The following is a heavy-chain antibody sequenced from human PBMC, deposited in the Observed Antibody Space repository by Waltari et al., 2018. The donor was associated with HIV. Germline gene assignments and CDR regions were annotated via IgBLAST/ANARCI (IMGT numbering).Heavy chain of an antibody. D-gene: IGHD5-12*01. J-gene: IGHJ5*02. CDR3: ARDLIVAGYWFDP. V-gene: IGHV1-2*02. CDR2: INPKNGGT. Sequence: QVQLVQSGAEVKKPGASVKVSCKASGYTFTGYYMHWVRQAPGQGLEWMGWINPKNGGTNCAQKVQGRGTMTRDASISAAYMELSRLRSDDTAVYYCARDLIVAGYWFDPWGQGTLVTVS. CDR1: GYTFTGYY.